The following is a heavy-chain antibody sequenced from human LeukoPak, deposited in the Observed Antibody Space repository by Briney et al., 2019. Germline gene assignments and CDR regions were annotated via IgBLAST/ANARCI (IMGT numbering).Heavy chain of an antibody. Sequence: PGGSLRLSCAASGFTFNTYTMNWVRQAPGKGLEWVSSISGSSNNINYADSVKGRFTISRDNAMNSVHLQMDSLGLEDTAVYYCARGYQRADYWGQGTLITVSS. D-gene: IGHD2-2*01. CDR2: ISGSSNNI. CDR3: ARGYQRADY. J-gene: IGHJ4*02. V-gene: IGHV3-21*01. CDR1: GFTFNTYT.